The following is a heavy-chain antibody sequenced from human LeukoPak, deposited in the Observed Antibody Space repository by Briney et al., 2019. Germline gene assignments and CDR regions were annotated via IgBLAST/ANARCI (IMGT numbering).Heavy chain of an antibody. V-gene: IGHV4-59*01. CDR2: IYYSGST. CDR1: GRSISSYY. CDR3: ARDRFSGWYLGSPSPYGMDV. Sequence: NPSASLSLTCTVSGRSISSYYWSWIRQPPGKGLEWIGYIYYSGSTNYNPSLKTRVTISVDTSKNQYYLKLSSVTAADTAVYYCARDRFSGWYLGSPSPYGMDVWGQGTTVTVSS. D-gene: IGHD6-19*01. J-gene: IGHJ6*02.